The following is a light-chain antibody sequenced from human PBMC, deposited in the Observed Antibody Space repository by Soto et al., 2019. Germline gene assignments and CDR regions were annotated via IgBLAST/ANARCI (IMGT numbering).Light chain of an antibody. CDR2: WAS. V-gene: IGKV4-1*01. J-gene: IGKJ5*01. Sequence: DIVMTQFPDSLAVSLGERATINCRSSQSVLYSPDKKNYLAWYQQKPGQPPKLLIYWASTRESGVPDRFSGSGSGEDFTLTISSLQPEDVAIYHCQQYYSIPPTFGQGTRLEIK. CDR1: QSVLYSPDKKNY. CDR3: QQYYSIPPT.